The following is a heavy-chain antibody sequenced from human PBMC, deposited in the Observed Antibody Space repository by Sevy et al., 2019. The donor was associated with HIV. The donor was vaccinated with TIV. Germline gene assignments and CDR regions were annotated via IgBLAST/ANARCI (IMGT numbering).Heavy chain of an antibody. V-gene: IGHV1-24*01. Sequence: ASVKVSCKVSGYTLTQLSMHWVRQAPGKGLEWMGTFDPEDGKTIYAQKFQGRVTMTEDKSTDTAYMQLTSLRSEDTAVFDCAVTKDYYDSSGYPFDYWGLGTLVTVSS. CDR1: GYTLTQLS. D-gene: IGHD3-22*01. CDR2: FDPEDGKT. J-gene: IGHJ4*02. CDR3: AVTKDYYDSSGYPFDY.